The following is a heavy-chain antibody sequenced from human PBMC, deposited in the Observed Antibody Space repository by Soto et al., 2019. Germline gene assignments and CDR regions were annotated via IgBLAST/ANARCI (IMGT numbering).Heavy chain of an antibody. V-gene: IGHV1-58*01. D-gene: IGHD2-8*01. J-gene: IGHJ4*02. CDR3: AADATAWQQMVPSDY. CDR1: GFTFTSSA. CDR2: IAVGSGYT. Sequence: GASVKVSCKASGFTFTSSAFQCVLQSRGQRLEWIGWIAVGSGYTNYAQRFQDRVTLTRDMSTATTYMELSRLTSEDTAIYYCAADATAWQQMVPSDYWGQGTLVTVSS.